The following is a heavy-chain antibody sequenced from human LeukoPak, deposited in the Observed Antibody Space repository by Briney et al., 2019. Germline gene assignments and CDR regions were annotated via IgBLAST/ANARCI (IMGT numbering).Heavy chain of an antibody. D-gene: IGHD3-10*01. CDR2: IYYSGST. CDR1: VDSLNNYY. V-gene: IGHV4-59*01. J-gene: IGHJ6*02. CDR3: ARDRITMVRGALRYYGMDV. Sequence: SETLSLTCTVSVDSLNNYYSSWIRQPPREGVEWVGYIYYSGSTNYNSSLKSRVTISVDTSKNQFSLKLNSVTAADTDVYYCARDRITMVRGALRYYGMDVWGQGTTVTVSS.